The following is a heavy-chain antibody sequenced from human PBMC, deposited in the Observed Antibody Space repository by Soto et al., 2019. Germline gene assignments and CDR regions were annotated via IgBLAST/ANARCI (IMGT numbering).Heavy chain of an antibody. V-gene: IGHV3-49*03. D-gene: IGHD2-2*01. Sequence: GGSLRLSCTASGFTFGDYAMTWFRQAPGKGLEWVGFIRSKAYGGTTEYAASVKGRFTISRDDSKSIAYLQMNSLESEDTAVYYCSSGGAFVPAAAHYWGQGTLVTVSS. CDR2: IRSKAYGGTT. CDR1: GFTFGDYA. CDR3: SSGGAFVPAAAHY. J-gene: IGHJ4*02.